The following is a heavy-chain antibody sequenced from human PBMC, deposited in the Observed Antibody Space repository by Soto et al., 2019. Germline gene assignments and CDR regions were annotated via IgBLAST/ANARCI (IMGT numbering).Heavy chain of an antibody. CDR2: VSIGGST. V-gene: IGHV3-23*01. CDR3: AQRRGAGGHFDY. CDR1: GFTFSSYA. D-gene: IGHD2-15*01. J-gene: IGHJ4*02. Sequence: GGSLRLSCEASGFTFSSYAMGWVRQGPGKGLEWVAVVSIGGSTHYADSVRGRFTISRDNSKNTLSLQMNSLTAEDTAVYFCAQRRGAGGHFDYWGQGALVPVSS.